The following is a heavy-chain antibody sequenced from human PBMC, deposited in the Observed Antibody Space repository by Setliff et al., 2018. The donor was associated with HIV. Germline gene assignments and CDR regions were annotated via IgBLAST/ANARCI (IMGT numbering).Heavy chain of an antibody. Sequence: PGGSLRLSCAASGFTFSSYGMHWVRQAPGKGLEWVALIWYDGTNKYYADSVKGRFTISRDSSKNTLCLQMNSLRAEDTAVYHCATGYYYDSKRAFDFWGQGTMVTVSS. D-gene: IGHD3-22*01. CDR1: GFTFSSYG. CDR3: ATGYYYDSKRAFDF. V-gene: IGHV3-33*01. CDR2: IWYDGTNK. J-gene: IGHJ3*01.